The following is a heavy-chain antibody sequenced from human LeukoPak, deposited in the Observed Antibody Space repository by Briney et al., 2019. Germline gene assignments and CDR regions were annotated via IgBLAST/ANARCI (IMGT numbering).Heavy chain of an antibody. D-gene: IGHD3-10*01. CDR1: GFTVSINY. Sequence: GGSLRLSCAASGFTVSINYMSWVRQAPGGGLEWVSFIYSCGSTYYADSVKGRCTISRDNSKNTLFLQMNSLRAGDTAVYYCARGTVTMVDYWGQGTLVTVSS. V-gene: IGHV3-66*01. J-gene: IGHJ4*02. CDR3: ARGTVTMVDY. CDR2: IYSCGST.